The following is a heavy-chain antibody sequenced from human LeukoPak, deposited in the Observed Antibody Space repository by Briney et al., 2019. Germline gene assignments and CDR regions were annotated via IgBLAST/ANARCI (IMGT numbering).Heavy chain of an antibody. D-gene: IGHD2-15*01. J-gene: IGHJ4*02. CDR2: ISAYNGNT. CDR1: GYTFTSYG. CDR3: ARVHCSGGSCYGDY. V-gene: IGHV1-18*01. Sequence: ASVKVSCKASGYTFTSYGISWVRQAPGQWLGWMGWISAYNGNTNYAQKLQGRVTMTTDTSTSTAYMELRSLRSDDTAVYYCARVHCSGGSCYGDYWGQGTLVTVSS.